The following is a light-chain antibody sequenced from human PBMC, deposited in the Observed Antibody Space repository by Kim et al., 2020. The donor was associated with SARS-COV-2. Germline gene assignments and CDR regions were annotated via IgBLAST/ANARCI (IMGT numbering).Light chain of an antibody. J-gene: IGKJ4*01. CDR3: QQSYRTPLT. V-gene: IGKV1-39*01. CDR1: QSISSY. Sequence: DIQMTQSPSSLSASVGDRVTITCRASQSISSYLNWYQQKPGKAPKLLIYAASSLQSGVPSRFSGSGSGTDFTLTISSLQPEDFAIYYCQQSYRTPLTFRGGTKV. CDR2: AAS.